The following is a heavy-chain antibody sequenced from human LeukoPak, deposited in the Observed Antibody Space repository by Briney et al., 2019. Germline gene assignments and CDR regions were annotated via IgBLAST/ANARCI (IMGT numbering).Heavy chain of an antibody. CDR3: ARVSLSGYCSGASCYFDY. CDR1: GGSISSGNHF. Sequence: SETLSLTCTVSGGSISSGNHFWGWIRQPPGKGLEWIGIIYYSGRTYFNPSLKSQVTISVVTPKNQFSLKLNSVTAADTAVYFCARVSLSGYCSGASCYFDYWGHGTLVTVSS. V-gene: IGHV4-39*07. CDR2: IYYSGRT. J-gene: IGHJ4*01. D-gene: IGHD2-15*01.